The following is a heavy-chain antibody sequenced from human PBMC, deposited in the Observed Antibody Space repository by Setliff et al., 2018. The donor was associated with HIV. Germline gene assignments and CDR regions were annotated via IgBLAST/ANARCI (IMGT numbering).Heavy chain of an antibody. Sequence: GASVKVSCKASGYTFTDYFMHWVRQAPGQGLEWMGWISPNNGDTTMPQRFRGRVTMTRDTSINTAYMELSGLRSDDTAVYYCARQLSNSLESWGQGTPVTVSS. CDR1: GYTFTDYF. V-gene: IGHV1-2*02. CDR3: ARQLSNSLES. CDR2: ISPNNGDT. J-gene: IGHJ4*02. D-gene: IGHD1-1*01.